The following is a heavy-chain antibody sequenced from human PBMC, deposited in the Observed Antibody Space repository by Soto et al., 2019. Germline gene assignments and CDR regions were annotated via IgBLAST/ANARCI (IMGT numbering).Heavy chain of an antibody. CDR1: GGSISSYY. CDR2: IFYSGST. CDR3: ARLYGLDAFDF. J-gene: IGHJ3*01. V-gene: IGHV4-59*08. D-gene: IGHD3-16*02. Sequence: QVQLQESGPGLVKPSETLSLTCTVSGGSISSYYWSWIRQPPGKGLKWIGYIFYSGSTNYNPSLKSRVTISVDTSKNQFSLKLSSVTAADTAVYYCARLYGLDAFDFWGQGTMVTVSS.